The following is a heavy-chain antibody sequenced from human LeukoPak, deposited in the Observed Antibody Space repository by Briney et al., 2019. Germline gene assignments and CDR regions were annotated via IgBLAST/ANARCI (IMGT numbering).Heavy chain of an antibody. J-gene: IGHJ4*02. V-gene: IGHV3-30*02. Sequence: GGSLRLSCAASGFTFRSYGMHWVRQAPGKGLEWVAFIRYDGSNKYYADSVKGRFTISRDNSKNTLYLQMNSLRAEDTAVYYCAKDRREYSSGWYLDYWGQGTLVTVSS. CDR3: AKDRREYSSGWYLDY. D-gene: IGHD6-19*01. CDR1: GFTFRSYG. CDR2: IRYDGSNK.